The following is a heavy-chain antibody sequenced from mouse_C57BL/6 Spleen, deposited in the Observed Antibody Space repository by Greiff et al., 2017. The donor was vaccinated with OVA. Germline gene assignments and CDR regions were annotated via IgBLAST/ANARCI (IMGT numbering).Heavy chain of an antibody. V-gene: IGHV5-16*01. Sequence: EVQLVESEGGLVQPGRSMKLSCTASGFTFSDYYMAWVRQVPEKGLEWVANINYDGSSTYYLDSLKSRFIISRDNAKNILYLQMSSLKSEDTATYYCARDRSPSYWYFDVWGTGTTVTVSS. J-gene: IGHJ1*03. CDR1: GFTFSDYY. D-gene: IGHD2-10*02. CDR3: ARDRSPSYWYFDV. CDR2: INYDGSST.